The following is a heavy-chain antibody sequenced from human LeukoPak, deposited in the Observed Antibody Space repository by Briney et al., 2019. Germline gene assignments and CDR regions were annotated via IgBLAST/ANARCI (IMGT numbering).Heavy chain of an antibody. Sequence: GGSLRLSCAASGFTVSSNYMSWVRQAPGKGLEWVSVIYSGGSTYYADSVKGRFTISRDNSKNTLYLQMNSLRAEDTAVYYCARAWETRPSAVRGNYDFDYWGQGTLVTVSS. J-gene: IGHJ4*02. CDR2: IYSGGST. D-gene: IGHD3-10*01. CDR3: ARAWETRPSAVRGNYDFDY. CDR1: GFTVSSNY. V-gene: IGHV3-66*01.